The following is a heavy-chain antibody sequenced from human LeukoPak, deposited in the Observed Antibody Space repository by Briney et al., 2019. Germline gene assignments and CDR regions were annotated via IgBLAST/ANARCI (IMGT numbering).Heavy chain of an antibody. V-gene: IGHV4-4*09. Sequence: PSETLSLTCTVSGGSISSYYWSWIRQSPGKGLAWIGYIYASGSTNYNPSLKSRVIIPVDMSKNQFSLKLNSVTAADTAVYYCARQGGYRGYMDVWGKGTTVTVSS. D-gene: IGHD5-18*01. CDR2: IYASGST. CDR3: ARQGGYRGYMDV. CDR1: GGSISSYY. J-gene: IGHJ6*03.